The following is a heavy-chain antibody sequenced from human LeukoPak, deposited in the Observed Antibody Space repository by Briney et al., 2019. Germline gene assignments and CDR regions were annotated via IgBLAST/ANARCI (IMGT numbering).Heavy chain of an antibody. CDR2: NNHSGST. D-gene: IGHD2-2*01. Sequence: SETLSLTCAVYGGSFSGYYWSWIRQPPGKGLEWIGENNHSGSTNYSPSLKSRVTISVDTSKNQFSLKLSSVTAADTAVYYCARRVGVTAAIDYWGRGTLVTVSS. CDR1: GGSFSGYY. V-gene: IGHV4-34*01. J-gene: IGHJ4*02. CDR3: ARRVGVTAAIDY.